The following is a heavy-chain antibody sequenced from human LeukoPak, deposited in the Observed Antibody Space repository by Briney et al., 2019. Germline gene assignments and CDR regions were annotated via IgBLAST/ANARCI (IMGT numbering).Heavy chain of an antibody. D-gene: IGHD4-17*01. CDR1: GFTFSSYD. Sequence: GGSLRPSCAASGFTFSSYDMHWVRQATGKGLEWVSSIGTAGDTYYPGSVKGRFTISRENAKNSSYLQMNSLRAGDTAVYYCARGYGDYGGAFDIWGQGTMVTVSS. V-gene: IGHV3-13*04. CDR3: ARGYGDYGGAFDI. CDR2: IGTAGDT. J-gene: IGHJ3*02.